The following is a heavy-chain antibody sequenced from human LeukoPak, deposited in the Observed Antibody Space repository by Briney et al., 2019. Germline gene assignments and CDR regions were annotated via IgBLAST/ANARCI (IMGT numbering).Heavy chain of an antibody. Sequence: SETLSLTCTVSGGSISSYYWSWIRQPAGKGLEWIGRIYTSGSTNYNPSLKSRVTMSVDTSKHQFSLRLSSVAASDTAVYYCARAPFCSGGSCYSRMNYYYYMDVWGKGTTVTVSS. J-gene: IGHJ6*03. CDR2: IYTSGST. CDR3: ARAPFCSGGSCYSRMNYYYYMDV. CDR1: GGSISSYY. V-gene: IGHV4-4*07. D-gene: IGHD2-15*01.